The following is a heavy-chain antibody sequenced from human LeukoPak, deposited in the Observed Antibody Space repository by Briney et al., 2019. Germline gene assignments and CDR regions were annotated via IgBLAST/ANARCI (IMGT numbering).Heavy chain of an antibody. CDR1: GFTFSSYA. Sequence: HPGGSLRLSCAASGFTFSSYAMSWVRQAPGKGLEWVSAISGSGGSTYYADSVKGRFTISRDNSKNTLYLQMNSLRAEDTAVYYCAKVYGTGIAVVGTFDYWGQGTLVTVSS. CDR3: AKVYGTGIAVVGTFDY. D-gene: IGHD6-19*01. V-gene: IGHV3-23*01. J-gene: IGHJ4*02. CDR2: ISGSGGST.